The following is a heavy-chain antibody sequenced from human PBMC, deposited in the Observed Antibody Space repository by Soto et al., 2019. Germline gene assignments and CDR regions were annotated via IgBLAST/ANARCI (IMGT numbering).Heavy chain of an antibody. CDR3: ARDGGAY. CDR1: GFTFSSYA. Sequence: QVQLVESGGGVVQPGRSLRLSCAASGFTFSSYAMHWVRRAPGKGLEWMAVMSYDGSNKYYADSVKGRFTISRDNSKNTLYRNMNSLRPEDAALYYCARDGGAYWGQGTLVIVSS. CDR2: MSYDGSNK. J-gene: IGHJ4*02. D-gene: IGHD3-16*01. V-gene: IGHV3-30-3*01.